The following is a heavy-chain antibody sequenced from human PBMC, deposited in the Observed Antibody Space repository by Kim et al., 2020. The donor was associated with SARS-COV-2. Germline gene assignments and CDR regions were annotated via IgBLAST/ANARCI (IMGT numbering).Heavy chain of an antibody. CDR1: GGSFSGYY. D-gene: IGHD1-26*01. V-gene: IGHV4-34*01. Sequence: SETLSLTCAVYGGSFSGYYWSWIRQPPGKGLEWIGEINHSGSTNYNPSLKSRVTISVDTSKNQFSLKLSSVTAADTAVYYCARSRGGSYRGGVYWGQGTLVTVSS. CDR3: ARSRGGSYRGGVY. CDR2: INHSGST. J-gene: IGHJ4*02.